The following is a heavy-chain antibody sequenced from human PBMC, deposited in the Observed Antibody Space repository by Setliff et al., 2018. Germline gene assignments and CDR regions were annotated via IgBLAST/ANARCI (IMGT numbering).Heavy chain of an antibody. CDR1: GDTFNNYA. CDR3: AGWEYGSGSSNFDY. Sequence: SVKVSCKTPGDTFNNYAITWVRQAPGQGPEWMGGIIPMFGPPTYAQQFQGRVTIAADESTSTAYMELSSLRSEDTAVYYCAGWEYGSGSSNFDYWGQGTLVTVSS. J-gene: IGHJ4*02. CDR2: IIPMFGPP. D-gene: IGHD3-10*01. V-gene: IGHV1-69*13.